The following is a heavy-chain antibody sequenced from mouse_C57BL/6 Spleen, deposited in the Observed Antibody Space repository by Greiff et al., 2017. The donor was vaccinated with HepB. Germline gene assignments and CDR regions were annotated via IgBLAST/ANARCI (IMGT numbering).Heavy chain of an antibody. CDR3: ARNDYVAY. CDR1: GYTFTSYW. D-gene: IGHD2-4*01. CDR2: IHPNSGST. V-gene: IGHV1-64*01. Sequence: QVHVKQPGAELVKPGASVKLSCKASGYTFTSYWMHWVKQRPGQGLEWIGMIHPNSGSTNYNEKFKSKATLTVDKSSSTAYMQLSSLTSEDSAVYYCARNDYVAYWGQGTLVTVSA. J-gene: IGHJ3*01.